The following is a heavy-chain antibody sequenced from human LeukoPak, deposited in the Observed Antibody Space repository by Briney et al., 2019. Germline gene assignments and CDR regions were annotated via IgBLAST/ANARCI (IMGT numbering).Heavy chain of an antibody. CDR1: GDSINSGNSH. CDR2: IYYSGST. D-gene: IGHD3-16*02. V-gene: IGHV4-31*03. Sequence: SETLSLTCTVSGDSINSGNSHWTWIRQHPGKGLEWIGYIYYSGSTYYNPSLKSRVTISVDTSKNQFSLKLSSVTAADTAVYYCARDRRELSLYFDYWGQGTLVTVSS. CDR3: ARDRRELSLYFDY. J-gene: IGHJ4*02.